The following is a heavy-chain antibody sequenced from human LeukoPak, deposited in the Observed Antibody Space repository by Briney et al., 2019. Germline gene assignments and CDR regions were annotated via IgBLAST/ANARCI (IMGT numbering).Heavy chain of an antibody. J-gene: IGHJ6*02. D-gene: IGHD3-16*01. CDR3: ARDLSDDGSPYTHYGMAV. CDR1: GGSISSGGYY. Sequence: SETLSLTCTVSGGSISSGGYYWIWIRQHPGKGLEWIGYTYYSGSTYYNPSLKSRVTISVDTSKNQLSLNLSSVTAADTAVYHCARDLSDDGSPYTHYGMAVWGQGTTVTVSS. CDR2: TYYSGST. V-gene: IGHV4-31*03.